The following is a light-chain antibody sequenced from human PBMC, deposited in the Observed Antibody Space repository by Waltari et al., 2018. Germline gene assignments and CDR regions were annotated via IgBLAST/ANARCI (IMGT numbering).Light chain of an antibody. CDR1: QSFLYSSNNKNY. CDR2: WAS. Sequence: DIVMTQSPDSLAVSLGERATINCKSSQSFLYSSNNKNYLAWYQQKPGQPPKLLIYWASTRESVVPDRFTGSGSGTDFTLTISSLQAEDVAVYYCQQYYSGPFTFGQGTRLEIK. CDR3: QQYYSGPFT. J-gene: IGKJ5*01. V-gene: IGKV4-1*01.